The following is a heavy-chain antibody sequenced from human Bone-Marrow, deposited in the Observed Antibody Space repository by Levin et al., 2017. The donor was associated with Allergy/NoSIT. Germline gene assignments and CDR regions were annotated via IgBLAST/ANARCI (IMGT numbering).Heavy chain of an antibody. CDR3: AREDGSTFDS. V-gene: IGHV4-31*03. D-gene: IGHD5-24*01. CDR1: GGSISSGGYH. J-gene: IGHJ4*02. Sequence: SETLSLTCTVSGGSISSGGYHWSWIRQHAVKGLEWIGYIYYSGSTYYNPSLKSRAMISLDTSKNQFSLKVTSATAADAAVYYCAREDGSTFDSWGQGTLVTVSS. CDR2: IYYSGST.